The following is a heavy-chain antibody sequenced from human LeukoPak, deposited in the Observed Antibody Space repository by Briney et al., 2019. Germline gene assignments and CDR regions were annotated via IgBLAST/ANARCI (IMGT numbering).Heavy chain of an antibody. CDR2: ISGSGGST. CDR3: AAGGSGSYWWFDP. D-gene: IGHD3-10*01. Sequence: PGGSLRLSCAASGFTFSSYAMSWVRQAPGKGLEWVSAISGSGGSTYYADSEKGRFTISRDNSKNTLYLQMNSLRAEDTAVYYCAAGGSGSYWWFDPWGQGTLVTVSS. V-gene: IGHV3-23*01. J-gene: IGHJ5*02. CDR1: GFTFSSYA.